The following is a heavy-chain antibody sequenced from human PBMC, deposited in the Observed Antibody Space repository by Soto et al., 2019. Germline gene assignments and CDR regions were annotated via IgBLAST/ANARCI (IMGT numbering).Heavy chain of an antibody. J-gene: IGHJ5*02. CDR3: ARFEATMIVVGWFDP. V-gene: IGHV4-61*08. D-gene: IGHD3-22*01. CDR1: GGSISSGDYY. Sequence: SETLSLTCTVSGGSISSGDYYWSWIRQPPGKGLEWIGYIYYSGSTNYNPSLKSRVTISVDTSKNQFSLKLSSVTAADTAVYYCARFEATMIVVGWFDPWGQGTLVTVSS. CDR2: IYYSGST.